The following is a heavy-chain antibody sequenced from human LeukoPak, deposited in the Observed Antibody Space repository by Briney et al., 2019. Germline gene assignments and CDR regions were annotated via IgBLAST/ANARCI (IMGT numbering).Heavy chain of an antibody. V-gene: IGHV3-9*01. Sequence: GGSLRLSCAASGFTFDDYAMHWVRQAPGKGLEWVSGISWNSGSIGYADSVKGRLTISRDNAKNSLYLQMNSLRAEDTALYYCAKDSYDSSGYLFDYWGQGTLVTVSS. J-gene: IGHJ4*02. D-gene: IGHD3-22*01. CDR3: AKDSYDSSGYLFDY. CDR2: ISWNSGSI. CDR1: GFTFDDYA.